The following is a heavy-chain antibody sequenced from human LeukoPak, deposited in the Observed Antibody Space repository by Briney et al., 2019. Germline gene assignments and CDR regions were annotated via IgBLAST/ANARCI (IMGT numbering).Heavy chain of an antibody. Sequence: PGRSLRLSCAASGFTFDDYAMHWVRQAPGEGLEWVSGISWNSGSIDYADSVKGRFTISRDNAKNSLYLQMNSLRGEDMALYYCAKAESSAWYRPFDYWGQGTLVTVSS. D-gene: IGHD6-19*01. J-gene: IGHJ4*02. CDR3: AKAESSAWYRPFDY. V-gene: IGHV3-9*03. CDR1: GFTFDDYA. CDR2: ISWNSGSI.